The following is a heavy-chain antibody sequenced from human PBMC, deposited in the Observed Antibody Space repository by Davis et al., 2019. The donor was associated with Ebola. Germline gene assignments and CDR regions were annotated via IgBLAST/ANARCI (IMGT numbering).Heavy chain of an antibody. CDR3: ARDILGDRGMDV. D-gene: IGHD1-26*01. Sequence: GGSLRLSCAASGFTFSDYYMSWIRQAPGKGLEWVSYISSSSSYTNYADSVKGRFTISRDNAKNLLYLQMNSLRAEDTAVYYCARDILGDRGMDVWGQGTTVTVSS. J-gene: IGHJ6*02. V-gene: IGHV3-11*06. CDR2: ISSSSSYT. CDR1: GFTFSDYY.